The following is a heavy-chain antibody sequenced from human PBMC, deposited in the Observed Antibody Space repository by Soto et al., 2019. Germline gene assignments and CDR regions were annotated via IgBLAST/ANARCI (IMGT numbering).Heavy chain of an antibody. V-gene: IGHV4-39*01. CDR3: ARHSEHRVWFGELFNLYYYYGMDV. J-gene: IGHJ6*02. Sequence: LSLTCTVSGGSISSSSYYWGWIRQPPGKGLEWIGSIYYSGSTYYNPSLKSRVTISVDTSKNQFSLKLSSVTAADTAVYYCARHSEHRVWFGELFNLYYYYGMDVWGQGTTVTVSS. CDR2: IYYSGST. CDR1: GGSISSSSYY. D-gene: IGHD3-10*01.